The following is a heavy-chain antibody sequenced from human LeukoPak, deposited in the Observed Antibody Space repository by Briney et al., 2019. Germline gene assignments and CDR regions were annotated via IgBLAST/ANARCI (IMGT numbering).Heavy chain of an antibody. CDR1: GFTFSSYG. V-gene: IGHV3-30*02. CDR2: IRYDGSNK. Sequence: GGSLRLSCAASGFTFSSYGMHWVRQAPGKGLEWVAFIRYDGSNKYYADSVKGRFTISRDNSKNTLYLQMNSLRAEDTAVYYCAKGGGYYDSSGYLFDYWGQGTLVTVSS. D-gene: IGHD3-22*01. J-gene: IGHJ4*02. CDR3: AKGGGYYDSSGYLFDY.